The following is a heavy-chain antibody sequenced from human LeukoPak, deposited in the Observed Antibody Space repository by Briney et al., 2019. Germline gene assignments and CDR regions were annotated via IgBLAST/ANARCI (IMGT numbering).Heavy chain of an antibody. D-gene: IGHD4-17*01. CDR1: GFTFSSYG. CDR3: ARDASTVTTYYYYYGMDV. J-gene: IGHJ6*02. Sequence: GGSLRPSCAASGFTFSSYGMHWVRQAPGKGLERVEVIRYVGSNKYYADSVKGRFTISRDNSKNTLYLQMNSLRAEDTAVYYCARDASTVTTYYYYYGMDVWGQGTTVTVSS. CDR2: IRYVGSNK. V-gene: IGHV3-33*01.